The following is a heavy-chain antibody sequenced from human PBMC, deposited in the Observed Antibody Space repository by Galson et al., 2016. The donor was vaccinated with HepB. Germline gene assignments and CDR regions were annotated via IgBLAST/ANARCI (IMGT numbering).Heavy chain of an antibody. J-gene: IGHJ4*02. CDR3: ARSHIAATGAPPLFDY. CDR1: GVSLSGDY. V-gene: IGHV4-34*01. Sequence: ETLSLTCTVSGVSLSGDYWGWIRQAPGKGLEWIGEISHSGTTNYNPSLGSRVTMSVDSSTNQFSLRLSSVTAADTALYFCARSHIAATGAPPLFDYWGQGTLVTGPS. D-gene: IGHD6-13*01. CDR2: ISHSGTT.